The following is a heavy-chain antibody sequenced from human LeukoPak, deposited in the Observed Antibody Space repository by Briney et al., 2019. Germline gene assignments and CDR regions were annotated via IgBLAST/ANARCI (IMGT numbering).Heavy chain of an antibody. CDR1: GFTFSSYG. CDR3: ARDEGAEYWYYGMDV. J-gene: IGHJ6*02. V-gene: IGHV3-33*08. CDR2: IWYDGSNK. D-gene: IGHD2-8*02. Sequence: GRSLRLSCAASGFTFSSYGMHWVRQAPGKGLEWVAVIWYDGSNKYYADSVKGRFTISRDNSKNTLYLQMNSLRAEDTAVYYCARDEGAEYWYYGMDVWGQGTTVTVSS.